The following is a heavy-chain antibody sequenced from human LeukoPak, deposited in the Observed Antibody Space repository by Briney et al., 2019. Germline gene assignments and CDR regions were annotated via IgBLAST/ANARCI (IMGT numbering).Heavy chain of an antibody. V-gene: IGHV3-30*04. CDR2: ISYDGSNK. D-gene: IGHD3-10*01. CDR3: ARSLTMVRAYDY. CDR1: DFTFSNYA. Sequence: GRSLRLSCAASDFTFSNYAMHWVRQAPGKGLEWVAVISYDGSNKYYADSVKGRFTISRDNSKNTVYLQMNSLRTEDTAVYYCARSLTMVRAYDYWGQGTLVTVSS. J-gene: IGHJ4*02.